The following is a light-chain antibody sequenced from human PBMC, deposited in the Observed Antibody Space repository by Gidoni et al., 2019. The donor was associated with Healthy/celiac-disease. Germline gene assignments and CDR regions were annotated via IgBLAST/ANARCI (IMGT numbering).Light chain of an antibody. Sequence: EIVMTQSPATLAVSPGERATLSCRASQSVSSYLAWYQQKPGQAPRLLIYGASTRATGIPARFSGSGSGTEFTLTISILQSEDFAVYYCQQYKNWPPLTFGQGTKVEIK. V-gene: IGKV3-15*01. CDR1: QSVSSY. J-gene: IGKJ1*01. CDR2: GAS. CDR3: QQYKNWPPLT.